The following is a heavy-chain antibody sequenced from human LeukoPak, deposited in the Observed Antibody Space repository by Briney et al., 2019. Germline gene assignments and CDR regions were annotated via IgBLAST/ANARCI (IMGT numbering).Heavy chain of an antibody. J-gene: IGHJ4*02. D-gene: IGHD6-13*01. CDR2: ISSSGSTI. CDR3: ARGWVAAAGSFDY. V-gene: IGHV3-48*03. CDR1: GFTVSSYE. Sequence: GGSLRLSCAASGFTVSSYEMSWVRQAPGKGLEWVSYISSSGSTIYYADSVKGRFTISRDNAKNSLYLQMNSLRAEDTAVYYCARGWVAAAGSFDYWGQGTLVTVSS.